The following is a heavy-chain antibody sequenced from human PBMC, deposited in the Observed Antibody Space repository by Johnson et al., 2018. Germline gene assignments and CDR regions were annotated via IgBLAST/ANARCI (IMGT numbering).Heavy chain of an antibody. CDR2: IIPILGIA. CDR3: ASGRFYYYYYMDV. V-gene: IGHV1-69*02. J-gene: IGHJ6*03. Sequence: QVQLVQSGAEVKKPGSSVKVSCKASGGTFSSYTISWVRQAPGQGLEWMGRIIPILGIANYAQKFQGRVTITADKSTSTAYKELSSLRSEDTAVYYCASGRFYYYYYMDVWGKGTTVTVSS. CDR1: GGTFSSYT.